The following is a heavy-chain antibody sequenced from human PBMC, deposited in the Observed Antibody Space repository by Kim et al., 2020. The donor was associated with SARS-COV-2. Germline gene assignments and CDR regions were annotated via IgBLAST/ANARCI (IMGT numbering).Heavy chain of an antibody. Sequence: SLDSRVTISVDTSKNQFSLRLSSVTAADTAVYYCARGRITIFGVVTEFDYWGQATLVTVSS. V-gene: IGHV4-31*02. J-gene: IGHJ4*02. D-gene: IGHD3-3*01. CDR3: ARGRITIFGVVTEFDY.